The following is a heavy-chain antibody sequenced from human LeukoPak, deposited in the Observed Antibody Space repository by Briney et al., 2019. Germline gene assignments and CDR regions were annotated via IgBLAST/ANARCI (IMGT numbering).Heavy chain of an antibody. J-gene: IGHJ4*02. V-gene: IGHV1-46*01. Sequence: ASVKVSCKTSGFTFTNYYIHWMRQAPGHGLEWVGLINLSAGNTNYAQKFRGRVTMTKGTSTHTMSMELSSLSPQDTALYYCVREYRGGFFDYWGQGTLVTVAS. CDR2: INLSAGNT. CDR3: VREYRGGFFDY. D-gene: IGHD5-24*01. CDR1: GFTFTNYY.